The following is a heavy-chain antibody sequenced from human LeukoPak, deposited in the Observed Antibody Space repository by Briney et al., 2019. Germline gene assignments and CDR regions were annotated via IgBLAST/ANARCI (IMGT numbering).Heavy chain of an antibody. CDR1: GGSISSYY. V-gene: IGHV4-4*09. D-gene: IGHD2-8*01. J-gene: IGHJ5*02. CDR3: ARPLLGVFDP. CDR2: IYTSGST. Sequence: SETLSLTCTVSGGSISSYYWSWIRQPPGKGLEWIGFIYTSGSTNYNPSFKSRVTISIDTPKNQFSLKLSSVTAADTAVYYCARPLLGVFDPWGQGTLVTVSS.